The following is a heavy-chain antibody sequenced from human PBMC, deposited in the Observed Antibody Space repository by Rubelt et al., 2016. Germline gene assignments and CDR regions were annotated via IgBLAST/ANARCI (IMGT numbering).Heavy chain of an antibody. CDR3: TTEPLGSDWYFDL. J-gene: IGHJ2*01. V-gene: IGHV3-15*07. CDR1: GFTFINAW. Sequence: EVQLVESGGALVKPDESLRLSCAASGFTFINAWMNWVRQAPGKGLEWVGRISTETDGGTTDYAAPVQGRFTISRDDSKNTVYLQRNSLKTEDTAVYYCTTEPLGSDWYFDLWGRGTLVTVSS. CDR2: ISTETDGGTT. D-gene: IGHD2-15*01.